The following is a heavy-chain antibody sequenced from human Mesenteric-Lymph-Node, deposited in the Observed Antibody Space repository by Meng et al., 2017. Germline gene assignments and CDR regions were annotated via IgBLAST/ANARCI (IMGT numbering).Heavy chain of an antibody. CDR1: GGSISSGGYY. CDR2: IYYSGST. D-gene: IGHD3-22*01. J-gene: IGHJ4*02. Sequence: QGRLQESGQGLVRPPQTRSLTCTVSGGSISSGGYYWSWIRQHPGKGLEWIGYIYYSGSTYYNPSLKSQVTISVDTSKNQFSLKLSSVTPEDTAVYYCARDSSSSAYSPFDYWGQGTLVTVSS. V-gene: IGHV4-31*01. CDR3: ARDSSSSAYSPFDY.